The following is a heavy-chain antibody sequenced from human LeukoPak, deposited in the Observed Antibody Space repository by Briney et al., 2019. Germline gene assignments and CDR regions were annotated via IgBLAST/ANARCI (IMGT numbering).Heavy chain of an antibody. V-gene: IGHV3-48*01. D-gene: IGHD2-2*01. J-gene: IGHJ4*02. CDR3: ARDPRYCSSTSCYSYFDY. Sequence: GGSLRLSCAASGFTFSSYSMNWVRQAPGKGLEWGSYISSSSSTIYYADSVKGRFTISRDNAKNSLYLQMNSLRAEDTAVYYCARDPRYCSSTSCYSYFDYWGQGTLVTVSS. CDR1: GFTFSSYS. CDR2: ISSSSSTI.